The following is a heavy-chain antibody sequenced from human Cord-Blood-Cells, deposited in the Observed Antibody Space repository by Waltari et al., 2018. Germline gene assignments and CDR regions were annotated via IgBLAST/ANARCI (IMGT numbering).Heavy chain of an antibody. Sequence: EVQLVESGGGLTRPGGSLEPSCAASGSTLIGNTMSWCGQPPGKGLEWVSVIYSGGSTYYADSVKGRFTISRDNSKNTLYLQMNSLRAEDTAVYYCARTHYYYDSSGYYFDYWGQGTLVTVSS. CDR1: GSTLIGNT. D-gene: IGHD3-22*01. V-gene: IGHV3-53*01. J-gene: IGHJ4*02. CDR3: ARTHYYYDSSGYYFDY. CDR2: IYSGGST.